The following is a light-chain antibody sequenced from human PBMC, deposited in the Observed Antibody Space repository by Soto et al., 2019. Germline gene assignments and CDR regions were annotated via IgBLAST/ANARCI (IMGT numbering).Light chain of an antibody. CDR1: HSVNRN. V-gene: IGKV3-15*01. Sequence: EIMMTQSPATLSVSPGEGATLSCTASHSVNRNLAWYQQKPGQPPRLLLYGASTRATGIPVRFRGSGSGTEVTLIISSRQSADYSVDYCHQYNSWPRGTFGPGTKVEIK. CDR2: GAS. J-gene: IGKJ3*01. CDR3: HQYNSWPRGT.